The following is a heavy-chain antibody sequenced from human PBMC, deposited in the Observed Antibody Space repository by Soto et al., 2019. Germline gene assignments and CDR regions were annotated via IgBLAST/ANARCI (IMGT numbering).Heavy chain of an antibody. CDR3: ARPANTVADHFDL. J-gene: IGHJ4*02. V-gene: IGHV1-8*01. CDR2: MNPNSGKT. CDR1: GYTFTSYD. Sequence: ASVKVSCKASGYTFTSYDINWVRQATGQGLEWMGGMNPNSGKTGYAQKFQGRVTMTRDTSINTAYLQWDSLKASDTAIYYCARPANTVADHFDLWGQGTPVTVSS. D-gene: IGHD4-17*01.